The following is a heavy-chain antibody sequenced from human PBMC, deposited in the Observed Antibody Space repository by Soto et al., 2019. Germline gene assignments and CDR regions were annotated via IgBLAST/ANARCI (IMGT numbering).Heavy chain of an antibody. J-gene: IGHJ3*02. CDR2: INPNSGGT. Sequence: ASVKVCCKASGYTFTGYYMHWVRQAPGQGLEWMGWINPNSGGTNYAQKFQGWVTMTRDTSISTAYMELSRLRSDDTAVYYCARDKGTTFDAFDIWGQGTMVTVS. CDR3: ARDKGTTFDAFDI. CDR1: GYTFTGYY. V-gene: IGHV1-2*04. D-gene: IGHD1-7*01.